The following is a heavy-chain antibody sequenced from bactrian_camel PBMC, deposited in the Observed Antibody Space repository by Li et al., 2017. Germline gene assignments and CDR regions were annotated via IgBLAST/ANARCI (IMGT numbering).Heavy chain of an antibody. CDR3: AAGWSFGVGTLLRRHYNY. CDR2: ISSGGSTQ. CDR1: GFTFSGYW. D-gene: IGHD3*01. Sequence: HVQLVESGGDLVQPGGSLTLSCTASGFTFSGYWMYWVRQTPGAGLEWVSAISSGGSTQYYADSVKGRLTISQDNAKNMVYLQVNSLKAEDTAMYYCAAGWSFGVGTLLRRHYNYWGQGTQVTVS. V-gene: IGHV3S1*01. J-gene: IGHJ4*01.